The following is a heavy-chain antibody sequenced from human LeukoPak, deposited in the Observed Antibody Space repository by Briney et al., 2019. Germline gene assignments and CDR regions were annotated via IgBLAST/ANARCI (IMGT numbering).Heavy chain of an antibody. Sequence: ASVTVSCKASGYTLTGYYMHWVRQAPGQGLEWMGWISPYNGNTRYAQKFQGRVAMTTDTSTTTAYMELRGLRFNDTAVYYCARAGSGSGWYFDYWGQGTLVTVSS. CDR2: ISPYNGNT. D-gene: IGHD6-19*01. V-gene: IGHV1-18*04. CDR3: ARAGSGSGWYFDY. CDR1: GYTLTGYY. J-gene: IGHJ4*02.